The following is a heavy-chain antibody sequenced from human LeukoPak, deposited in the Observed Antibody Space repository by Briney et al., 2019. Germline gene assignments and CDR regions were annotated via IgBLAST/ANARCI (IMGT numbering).Heavy chain of an antibody. CDR3: VRDLRRGGFFDL. CDR2: LYSGGFT. CDR1: TLNVSNNY. V-gene: IGHV3-66*01. J-gene: IGHJ4*02. D-gene: IGHD3-16*01. Sequence: GGSLRLSCTDSTLNVSNNYMSWVRQAPGKGLEWIAVLYSGGFTYYADSVKGRFVISRDNSKNTLFLQMNSLRVEDTALYYCVRDLRRGGFFDLWGQGTLVTVSS.